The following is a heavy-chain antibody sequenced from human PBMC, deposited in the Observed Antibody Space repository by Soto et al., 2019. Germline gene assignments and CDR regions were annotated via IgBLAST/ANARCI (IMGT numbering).Heavy chain of an antibody. CDR3: ARGRYCSGGSCSFDY. CDR2: INHSGST. J-gene: IGHJ4*02. Sequence: PSETLSLTCAVYGGSFSGYYWSWIRQPPGKGLEWIGEINHSGSTNYNPSLKSRVTISVDTSKNQFSLKLSSVTAADTAVYYCARGRYCSGGSCSFDYWGQGTLVTVSS. V-gene: IGHV4-34*01. D-gene: IGHD2-15*01. CDR1: GGSFSGYY.